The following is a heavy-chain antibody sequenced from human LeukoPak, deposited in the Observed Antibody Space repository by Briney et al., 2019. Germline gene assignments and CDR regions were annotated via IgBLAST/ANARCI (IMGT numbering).Heavy chain of an antibody. V-gene: IGHV1-2*02. Sequence: GASVKVSCKASGYTFTNYDINWVRQAPGQGLEWMGWINPNSGGTNYAQKFQGRVTMTRDTSISTAYMELSRLRSDDTAVYYCAKAAVAGTRGWYFDLWGRGTLVTVSS. D-gene: IGHD6-19*01. CDR3: AKAAVAGTRGWYFDL. CDR2: INPNSGGT. CDR1: GYTFTNYD. J-gene: IGHJ2*01.